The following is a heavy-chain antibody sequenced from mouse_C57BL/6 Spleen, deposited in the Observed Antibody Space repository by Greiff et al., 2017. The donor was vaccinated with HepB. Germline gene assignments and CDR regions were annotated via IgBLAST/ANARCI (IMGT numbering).Heavy chain of an antibody. D-gene: IGHD1-1*01. V-gene: IGHV1-62-2*01. Sequence: LQESGAELVKPGASVKLSCKASGYTFTEYTIHWVKQRSGQGLEWIGWFYPGSGSIKYNEKFKDKATLTADKSSSTVYMELSRLTSEDSAVYFCARHEEGYYYGSSLYYFDYWGQGTTLTVSS. CDR3: ARHEEGYYYGSSLYYFDY. CDR1: GYTFTEYT. J-gene: IGHJ2*01. CDR2: FYPGSGSI.